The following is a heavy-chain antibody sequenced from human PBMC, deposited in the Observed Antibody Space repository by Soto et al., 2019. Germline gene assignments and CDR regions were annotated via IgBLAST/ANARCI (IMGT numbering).Heavy chain of an antibody. J-gene: IGHJ5*02. CDR3: ARVPAMGGVISHWFDP. CDR1: NGSINPYY. Sequence: PSETLSLTCTVSNGSINPYYWSWIRQPPGKGLEWIGYIYYNGNTKYNPSLKSRVTISLGTSKNEFSLRLTSVTAADTAVYFCARVPAMGGVISHWFDPWGPGTLVTVSS. D-gene: IGHD3-16*02. CDR2: IYYNGNT. V-gene: IGHV4-59*12.